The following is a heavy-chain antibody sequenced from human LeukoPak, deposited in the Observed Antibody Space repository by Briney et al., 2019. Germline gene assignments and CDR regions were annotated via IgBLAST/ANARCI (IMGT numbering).Heavy chain of an antibody. V-gene: IGHV4-4*07. CDR3: ARDLHGSGTWDWYDP. D-gene: IGHD3-10*01. CDR2: IYTSGNT. Sequence: SETLSLTCTVSGGSISSYYWSWIRQPAGKGLEWIGRIYTSGNTNYNPSLKSRVTMSVDTSKNQFSLKLSSVTAADTAVYYCARDLHGSGTWDWYDPWGQGTLVTVSS. CDR1: GGSISSYY. J-gene: IGHJ5*02.